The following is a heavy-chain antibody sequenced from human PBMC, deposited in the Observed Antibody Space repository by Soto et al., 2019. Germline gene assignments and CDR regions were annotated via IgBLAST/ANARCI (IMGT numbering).Heavy chain of an antibody. CDR3: AREWGLLPYYVMNV. CDR1: GDSVTSCSYY. V-gene: IGHV4-61*03. CDR2: ISYTGRT. D-gene: IGHD7-27*01. J-gene: IGHJ6*02. Sequence: SETLSLTCIVSGDSVTSCSYYWTWLRQPPGKGLEWIGYISYTGRTKYNPSLQSRVTISVDTSKNDFSLNLSSVTAADTAVYFWAREWGLLPYYVMNVWGHGTAVTVSS.